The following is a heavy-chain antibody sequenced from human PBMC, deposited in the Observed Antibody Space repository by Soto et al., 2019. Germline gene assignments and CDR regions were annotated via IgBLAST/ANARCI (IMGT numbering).Heavy chain of an antibody. CDR3: ARDQYYGSGSYYTNDY. D-gene: IGHD3-10*01. CDR1: GFTFDDYG. V-gene: IGHV3-20*04. CDR2: INWNGGST. J-gene: IGHJ4*02. Sequence: GGSLRLSCAASGFTFDDYGMSWVRQAPGKGLEWVSGINWNGGSTGYADSVKGRFTISRDNAKNSLYLQMNSLRAEDTALYYCARDQYYGSGSYYTNDYWGQGTLVTVSS.